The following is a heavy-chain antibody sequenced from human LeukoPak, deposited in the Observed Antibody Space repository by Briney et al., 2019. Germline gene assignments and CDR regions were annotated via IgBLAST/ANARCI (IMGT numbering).Heavy chain of an antibody. V-gene: IGHV4-39*01. Sequence: SETLSLTCTVSGGSISSSSYYWGWIRQPPGKGLEWIGSIYYSGSTYYNPSLKSRVTISVDTSKNQFSLKLSSVTAADTAVNYFAKHGLLWFVERSRDLFDYWGQGTLVIVSS. D-gene: IGHD3-10*01. CDR2: IYYSGST. CDR1: GGSISSSSYY. J-gene: IGHJ4*02. CDR3: AKHGLLWFVERSRDLFDY.